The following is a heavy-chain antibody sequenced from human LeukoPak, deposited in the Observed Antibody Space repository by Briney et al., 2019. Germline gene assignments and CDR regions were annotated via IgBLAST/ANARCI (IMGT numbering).Heavy chain of an antibody. CDR1: ELTFTGYW. J-gene: IGHJ4*02. V-gene: IGHV3-7*03. CDR3: AKPYSGSYYVPFDY. CDR2: IRQDGGLT. Sequence: GGSLRLSCAASELTFTGYWMNWVRQAPGKGLQWVGNIRQDGGLTHYSDSVKGRFTISRDNSKNTLYLQMNSLRAEDTAVYYCAKPYSGSYYVPFDYWGQGTLVTVSS. D-gene: IGHD1-26*01.